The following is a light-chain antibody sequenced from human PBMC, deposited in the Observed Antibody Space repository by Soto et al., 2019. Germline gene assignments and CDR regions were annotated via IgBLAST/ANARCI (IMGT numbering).Light chain of an antibody. J-gene: IGKJ4*01. CDR3: HQYTGSPHS. Sequence: EIVLTQAPDTLSLSPGERATLSCRASQSGRNNYLAWYQQKPGQAPRLLIYGASSRATGIPDRFSGSVSGTDFTLTISRLEPEDFAVYYCHQYTGSPHSFGGGTKVEI. CDR1: QSGRNNY. CDR2: GAS. V-gene: IGKV3-20*01.